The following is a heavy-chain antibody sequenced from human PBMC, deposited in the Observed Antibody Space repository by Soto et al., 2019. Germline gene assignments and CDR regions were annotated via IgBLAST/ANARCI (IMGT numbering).Heavy chain of an antibody. CDR3: ARDLTLTVTTSRRTKNYYYYYYMDV. V-gene: IGHV3-11*01. CDR1: GFTFSDYY. CDR2: ISSSGSTT. J-gene: IGHJ6*03. D-gene: IGHD4-17*01. Sequence: GGSLRLSCAASGFTFSDYYMSWIRQAPGKGLEWVSYISSSGSTTYYADSVKGRFTISRDNAKNSLYLQMNSLRAEDTAVYYCARDLTLTVTTSRRTKNYYYYYYMDVWGKGTTVTVSS.